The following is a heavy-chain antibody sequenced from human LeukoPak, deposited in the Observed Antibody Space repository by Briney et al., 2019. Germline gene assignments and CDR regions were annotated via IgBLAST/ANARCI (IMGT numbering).Heavy chain of an antibody. V-gene: IGHV4-59*11. CDR2: FYFSGST. CDR3: ARAVLIATAHLDLDH. Sequence: KASETLSLTCTVSGASITTHYWSWIRQPPEKGPEWIGDFYFSGSTNYNPSLKSRATISGDTSKNQFSLNLRSVTAADTAVYYCARAVLIATAHLDLDHWGRGTLVTVSS. J-gene: IGHJ4*02. D-gene: IGHD6-13*01. CDR1: GASITTHY.